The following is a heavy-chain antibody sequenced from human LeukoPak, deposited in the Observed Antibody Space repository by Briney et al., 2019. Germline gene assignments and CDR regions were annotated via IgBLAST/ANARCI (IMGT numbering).Heavy chain of an antibody. CDR2: INHSGST. J-gene: IGHJ6*02. CDR1: GGSFSGYY. D-gene: IGHD3-10*01. CDR3: ARDHNYCGSEPTSFWGYGMDV. V-gene: IGHV4-34*01. Sequence: SETLSLTCAVYGGSFSGYYWSWIRQPPGKGLEWIGEINHSGSTNYNPSLKSRVTISVDTSKNQFSLKLSSVTAADTAVYYCARDHNYCGSEPTSFWGYGMDVWGQGTTVTVSS.